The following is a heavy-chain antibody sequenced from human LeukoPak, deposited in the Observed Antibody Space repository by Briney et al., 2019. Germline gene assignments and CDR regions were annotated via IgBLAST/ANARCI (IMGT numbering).Heavy chain of an antibody. D-gene: IGHD1/OR15-1a*01. CDR2: TGEDGREK. Sequence: PGGSLRLSCAGSRFIFSGHWMTWVRQPPGKGLEWVANTGEDGREKYYVDSVKGRFTVSRDNTKNSLYLQMNSLRVEDTAVYYCVRPNNRVFDMWGQGAVVTVSS. CDR1: RFIFSGHW. CDR3: VRPNNRVFDM. V-gene: IGHV3-7*04. J-gene: IGHJ3*02.